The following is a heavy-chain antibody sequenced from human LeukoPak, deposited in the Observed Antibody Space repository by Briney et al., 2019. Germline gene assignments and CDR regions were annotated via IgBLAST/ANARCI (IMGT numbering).Heavy chain of an antibody. J-gene: IGHJ4*02. CDR2: ISDSGGRT. D-gene: IGHD3-22*01. CDR1: GFAFHTLA. CDR3: AKDRNLYYYDKSDWPSHYFDS. V-gene: IGHV3-23*01. Sequence: GGSLRLSCVVSGFAFHTLAMSWVRQAPGRGLEWVSAISDSGGRTYYADSVKGRFTISRDNSKNTLYLQMNSLRADDTAVYYCAKDRNLYYYDKSDWPSHYFDSWGQGTLVTVSS.